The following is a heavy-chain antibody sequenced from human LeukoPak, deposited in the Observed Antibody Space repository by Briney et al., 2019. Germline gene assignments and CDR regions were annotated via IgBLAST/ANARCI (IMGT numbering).Heavy chain of an antibody. CDR2: INHSGST. CDR3: ARDSGGSSWYFTYFDY. D-gene: IGHD6-13*01. J-gene: IGHJ4*02. CDR1: GGSFSGYY. V-gene: IGHV4-34*01. Sequence: PSETLSLTCAVYGGSFSGYYWSWIRQPPGKGLEWIGEINHSGSTNYNPSLKSRVTISVDTSKNQFSLKLSSVTAADTAVYYCARDSGGSSWYFTYFDYWGQGTLVTVSS.